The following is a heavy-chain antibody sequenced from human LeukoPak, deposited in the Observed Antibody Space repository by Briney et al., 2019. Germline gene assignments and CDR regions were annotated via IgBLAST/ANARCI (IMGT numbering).Heavy chain of an antibody. V-gene: IGHV1-2*02. D-gene: IGHD5-18*01. J-gene: IGHJ4*02. Sequence: ASVKVSCKASGYTFTDYYMHWVRQAPGQGLEWMGWINPNSGGTNYAQKFQGRVTMTRDTSISTANMELSRLRFDDTAVYYCARDPGSGYSFLYYFDYWGQGTLVTVSS. CDR3: ARDPGSGYSFLYYFDY. CDR1: GYTFTDYY. CDR2: INPNSGGT.